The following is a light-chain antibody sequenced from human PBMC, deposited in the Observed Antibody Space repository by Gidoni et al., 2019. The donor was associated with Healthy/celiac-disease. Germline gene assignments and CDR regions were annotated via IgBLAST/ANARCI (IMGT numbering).Light chain of an antibody. CDR3: QAWDSSLYV. CDR2: QDS. Sequence: SYELTQPPSVSVSPGQTASITCSGDKLGDKYACWYQQKPGQSPVLVIYQDSKRPSGIPERFSGSNSGNTATLTISGTQAMEEADYYCQAWDSSLYVFGTGTKVTVL. J-gene: IGLJ1*01. V-gene: IGLV3-1*01. CDR1: KLGDKY.